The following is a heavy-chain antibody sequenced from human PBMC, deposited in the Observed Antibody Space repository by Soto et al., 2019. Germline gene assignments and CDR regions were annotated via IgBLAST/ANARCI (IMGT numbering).Heavy chain of an antibody. J-gene: IGHJ6*02. CDR2: ISAYNGNT. CDR3: ARDPMYYYDSSGYYSYGMDV. Sequence: GASVKVSCKASGYTFTSYGISWVRQAPGQGLEWMGWISAYNGNTNYAQKLQGRVTMTTDTSTSTAYMELRSLRPDDTAVYYCARDPMYYYDSSGYYSYGMDVWGQGTTVTVSS. D-gene: IGHD3-22*01. CDR1: GYTFTSYG. V-gene: IGHV1-18*01.